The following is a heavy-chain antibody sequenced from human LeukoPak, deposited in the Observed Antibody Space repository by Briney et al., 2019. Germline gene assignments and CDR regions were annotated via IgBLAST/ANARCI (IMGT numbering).Heavy chain of an antibody. CDR3: AKTYCGGDCYVVYYYYMDV. D-gene: IGHD2-21*02. CDR1: GFTFSSYG. V-gene: IGHV3-23*01. Sequence: PGGTLRLSCAASGFTFSSYGMSWVRQAPGKGLEWVSAISGSGGSTYYADSVKGRFTISRDNSKNTLYLQMNSLRAEDTAVYYCAKTYCGGDCYVVYYYYMDVWGKGTTVTISS. J-gene: IGHJ6*03. CDR2: ISGSGGST.